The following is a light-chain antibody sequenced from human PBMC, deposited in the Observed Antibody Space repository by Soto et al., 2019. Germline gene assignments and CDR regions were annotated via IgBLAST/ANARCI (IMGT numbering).Light chain of an antibody. J-gene: IGKJ2*01. V-gene: IGKV3-15*01. CDR3: QQYNKWPYT. CDR1: QSVSSN. Sequence: EMVMTQSPATLSVSPGERATLSCRASQSVSSNLAWYQQKPGQAPRLLIYGASTRATGIPARFSGSGSGAEFTLTISGLQSEDFVVYYCQQYNKWPYTFGQGTNLEIK. CDR2: GAS.